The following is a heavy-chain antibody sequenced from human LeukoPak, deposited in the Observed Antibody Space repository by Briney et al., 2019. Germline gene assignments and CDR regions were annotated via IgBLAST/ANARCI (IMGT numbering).Heavy chain of an antibody. CDR2: ISSSSSYI. CDR1: GFNFTNAW. Sequence: GGSLRLSCAASGFNFTNAWMNWVRQAPGKGLEWVSSISSSSSYIYYADSVKGRFTVSRDNAKNSLYLQMNSLRAEDTAVYYCARGVVDYGGNSGSYPFDYWGQGTLVTVSS. D-gene: IGHD4-23*01. CDR3: ARGVVDYGGNSGSYPFDY. V-gene: IGHV3-21*01. J-gene: IGHJ4*02.